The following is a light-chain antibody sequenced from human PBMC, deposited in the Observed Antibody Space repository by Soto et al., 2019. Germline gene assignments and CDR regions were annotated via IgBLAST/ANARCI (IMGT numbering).Light chain of an antibody. Sequence: DIQMTQTPSSLSASVGYRVTSTYRASQSISSYLNWYQQKPGKAPKLLIYDASSLESGVPSRFSGSGSGTDFTLTISSLQPEDFAVYYCQQRSASITFGQGTRLEI. CDR1: QSISSY. J-gene: IGKJ5*01. CDR2: DAS. CDR3: QQRSASIT. V-gene: IGKV1-39*01.